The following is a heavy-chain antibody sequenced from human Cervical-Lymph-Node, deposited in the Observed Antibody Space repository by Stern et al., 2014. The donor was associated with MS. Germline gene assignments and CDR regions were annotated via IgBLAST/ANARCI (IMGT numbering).Heavy chain of an antibody. Sequence: VQLVESGAEVKKPGSSVKVSCKASGGTFSSYAISWVRQAPGQGLEWMGGIIPIFGTANYAQKFQGRVTISADKSTSTAYMELSSLRSEDTAVYYCARDENWNYYYYYGMDVWGQGTTVTVSS. J-gene: IGHJ6*02. CDR2: IIPIFGTA. CDR3: ARDENWNYYYYYGMDV. D-gene: IGHD1-1*01. V-gene: IGHV1-69*06. CDR1: GGTFSSYA.